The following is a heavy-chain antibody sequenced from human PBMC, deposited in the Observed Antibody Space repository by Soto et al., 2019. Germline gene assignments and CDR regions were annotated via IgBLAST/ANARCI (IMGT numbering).Heavy chain of an antibody. CDR3: ARAPGGYCSGGSCRNNWFDP. J-gene: IGHJ5*02. D-gene: IGHD2-15*01. CDR2: IYYSGST. V-gene: IGHV4-31*03. CDR1: GGSISSGGYY. Sequence: QVQLQESGPGLVKPSQTLSLTCTVSGGSISSGGYYWSWIRQHPGKSLEWIGYIYYSGSTYYNPSIKSRVTIAVDTSKNQFSLKLSSVTAADTAVYYCARAPGGYCSGGSCRNNWFDPWGQGTLVTVSS.